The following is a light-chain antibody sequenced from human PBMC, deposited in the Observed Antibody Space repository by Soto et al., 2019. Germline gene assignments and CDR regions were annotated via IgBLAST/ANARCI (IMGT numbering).Light chain of an antibody. CDR3: SSYAGGNSYV. CDR2: EVT. CDR1: SSQVGGYNY. J-gene: IGLJ1*01. Sequence: QSVLTQPPSASGSPGQSVNISCTGTSSQVGGYNYVSWYQHHPGKAPKLMIYEVTKRPSGVPERFSGSRSGNTASLTVSGLQAEDEADYYCSSYAGGNSYVFGTGTKVTVL. V-gene: IGLV2-8*01.